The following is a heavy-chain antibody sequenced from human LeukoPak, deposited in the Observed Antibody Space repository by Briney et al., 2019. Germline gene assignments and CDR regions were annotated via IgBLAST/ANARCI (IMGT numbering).Heavy chain of an antibody. CDR3: AREEGDYVWGSYRYGWFDP. D-gene: IGHD3-16*02. CDR2: IGGNSAYT. V-gene: IGHV1-18*01. CDR1: GYTFTSFG. Sequence: ASVKVSCKASGYTFTSFGINWLRQAPGQGLEWMGWIGGNSAYTNSAQKFQGRVTMTTDTSTNTAYMELRSLRSDDTAVYYCAREEGDYVWGSYRYGWFDPWGQGTLVTVSS. J-gene: IGHJ5*02.